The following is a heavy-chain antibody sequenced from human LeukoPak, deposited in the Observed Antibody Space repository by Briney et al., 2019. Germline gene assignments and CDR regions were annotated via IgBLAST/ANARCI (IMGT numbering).Heavy chain of an antibody. V-gene: IGHV3-7*05. CDR3: ATYLYASSAFDS. CDR1: GFTFSRFW. CDR2: INEDGREK. J-gene: IGHJ5*01. D-gene: IGHD3-22*01. Sequence: GGSLRLSCAVSGFTFSRFWMSWVRQAPGRGLEWLANINEDGREKYYVDSVKGRFTISRDNAKNSLSLQMDSLRAEDTAVYYCATYLYASSAFDSWGQGTLVTVSS.